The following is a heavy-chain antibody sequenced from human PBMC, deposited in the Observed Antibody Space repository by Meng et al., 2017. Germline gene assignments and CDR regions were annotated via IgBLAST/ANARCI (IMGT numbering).Heavy chain of an antibody. CDR3: ARLAQDRYFDY. D-gene: IGHD2-15*01. Sequence: QIQLQQSGPGLVTPSQTLSLICAISGDRVSSNSASWNWIRQSPSGVVEELGSLYYRAKCYHDYAEAVKSRITINPDTSMNPFSLQLNAVTPEDTAVYYCARLAQDRYFDYWGQGTLVTVSS. CDR2: LYYRAKCYH. CDR1: GDRVSSNSAS. J-gene: IGHJ4*02. V-gene: IGHV6-1*01.